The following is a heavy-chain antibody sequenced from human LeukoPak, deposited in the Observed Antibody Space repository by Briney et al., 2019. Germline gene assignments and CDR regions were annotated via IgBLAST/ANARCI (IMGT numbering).Heavy chain of an antibody. Sequence: GASVKVSCKASGGTFSSYAICWVRQAPGQGLEWMGGIIPIFGTANYAQKFQGRVTITTDESTSTAYMELSSLGSEDTAVYYCARDRDYGGNHGAFDIWGQGTMVTVSS. CDR3: ARDRDYGGNHGAFDI. D-gene: IGHD4-23*01. CDR1: GGTFSSYA. CDR2: IIPIFGTA. J-gene: IGHJ3*02. V-gene: IGHV1-69*05.